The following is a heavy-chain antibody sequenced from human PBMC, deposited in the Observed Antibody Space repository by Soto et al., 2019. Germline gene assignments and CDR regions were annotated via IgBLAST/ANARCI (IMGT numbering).Heavy chain of an antibody. D-gene: IGHD2-15*01. Sequence: ASVKVSCKASGYTFTSYGISWVRQAPGQGLEWMGWISAYNGNTHYAQKLQGRVTMTTDTSTSTAYMELRSLKSDDTAVYYCAREGLIVGDMDVWGKGTTVTVSS. CDR2: ISAYNGNT. V-gene: IGHV1-18*01. CDR3: AREGLIVGDMDV. CDR1: GYTFTSYG. J-gene: IGHJ6*03.